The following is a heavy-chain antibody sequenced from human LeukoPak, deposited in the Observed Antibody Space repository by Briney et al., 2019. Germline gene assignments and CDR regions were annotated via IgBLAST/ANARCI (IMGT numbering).Heavy chain of an antibody. J-gene: IGHJ3*02. Sequence: ASVKVSCKASGFTFTTSAMQWVRQARGQRLEWIGWILVGSGDTKYEQNFQERVTITRDMSTSTVYMKLNSLRSDDTAVYYCAADVVEVGYFEVKDAFDIWGQGTVVTVSS. D-gene: IGHD3-9*01. CDR3: AADVVEVGYFEVKDAFDI. CDR1: GFTFTTSA. CDR2: ILVGSGDT. V-gene: IGHV1-58*02.